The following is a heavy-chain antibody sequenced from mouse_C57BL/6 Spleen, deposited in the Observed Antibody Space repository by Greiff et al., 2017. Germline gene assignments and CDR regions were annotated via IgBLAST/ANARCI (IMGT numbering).Heavy chain of an antibody. Sequence: VQLQQSGPGLVKPSQSLSLTCSVTGYSITSGYYWNWIRQFPGNKLEWMGYIRYDGSNNYNPSLKNRISITRDTSKNQFFLKLNSVTTEDTATYYCARPHYYGSSYGYFDVWGTGTTVTVSS. CDR3: ARPHYYGSSYGYFDV. V-gene: IGHV3-6*01. CDR2: IRYDGSN. D-gene: IGHD1-1*01. CDR1: GYSITSGYY. J-gene: IGHJ1*03.